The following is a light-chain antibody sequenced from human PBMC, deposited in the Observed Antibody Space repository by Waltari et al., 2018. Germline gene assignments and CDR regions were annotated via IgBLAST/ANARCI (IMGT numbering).Light chain of an antibody. CDR2: EVS. CDR3: SSYTSSSTVV. CDR1: SSDVGGYNH. Sequence: QSALTQPASVSRSPGQSSTISCTGTSSDVGGYNHVSWYQQHPGKAPKLMIYEVSNRPSGVSNRFSGSKSGNTASLTISGLQAEDEADYYCSSYTSSSTVVFGGGTKLTVL. V-gene: IGLV2-14*01. J-gene: IGLJ2*01.